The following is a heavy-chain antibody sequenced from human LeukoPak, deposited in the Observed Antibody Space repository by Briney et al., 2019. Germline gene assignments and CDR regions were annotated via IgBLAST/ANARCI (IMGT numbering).Heavy chain of an antibody. J-gene: IGHJ4*02. Sequence: ASVKVSCKASGYTFTGYYMHWVRQAPGQGLEWMGWINPNSGGTNYAQKFRGRVTMTRDTSISTAYMELSRLRSDDTAVYYCARDYYDSSGYYGYWGQGTLVTVSS. D-gene: IGHD3-22*01. V-gene: IGHV1-2*02. CDR1: GYTFTGYY. CDR3: ARDYYDSSGYYGY. CDR2: INPNSGGT.